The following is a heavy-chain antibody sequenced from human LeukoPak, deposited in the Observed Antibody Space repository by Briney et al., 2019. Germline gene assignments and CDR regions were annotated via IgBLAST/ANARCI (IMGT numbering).Heavy chain of an antibody. CDR3: ARGGPPRAQLLFNFDY. V-gene: IGHV3-30-3*01. Sequence: GGSLRLSCAASGFTFSSYAMHWVRQAPGKGLEWVAVISYDGSNKYYADSVKGRFTISRDNSKNTLYLQMNSLRAEDTAVYYCARGGPPRAQLLFNFDYWGQGTLVTVSS. CDR2: ISYDGSNK. CDR1: GFTFSSYA. D-gene: IGHD2-2*01. J-gene: IGHJ4*02.